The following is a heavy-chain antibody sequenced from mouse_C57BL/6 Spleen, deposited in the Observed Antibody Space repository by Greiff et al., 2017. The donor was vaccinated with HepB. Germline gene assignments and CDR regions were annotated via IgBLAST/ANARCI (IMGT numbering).Heavy chain of an antibody. CDR1: GYTFTGYW. Sequence: QVQLQQSGAELMKPGASVKLSCKATGYTFTGYWIEWVKQRPGHGLEWIGEILPGSGSTNYNEKFKGKATFTADTSSNTAYMQLSSLTTEDSAIYYCARVRYYGSSPYYYAMDYWGQGTSVTVSS. V-gene: IGHV1-9*01. J-gene: IGHJ4*01. D-gene: IGHD1-1*01. CDR3: ARVRYYGSSPYYYAMDY. CDR2: ILPGSGST.